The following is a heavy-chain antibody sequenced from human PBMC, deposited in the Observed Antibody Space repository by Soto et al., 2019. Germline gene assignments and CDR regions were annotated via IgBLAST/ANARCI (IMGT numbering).Heavy chain of an antibody. CDR1: GGSISSYY. Sequence: SETLSLTCTVSGGSISSYYWSWIRQPPGKGLEWIGYIYYSRSTNYNPSLKSRVTISVDTSKNQFSLQLNSVTLDDTAVYYCARGKYSAFDYWGQGTLVTVSS. J-gene: IGHJ4*02. CDR3: ARGKYSAFDY. D-gene: IGHD5-18*01. V-gene: IGHV4-59*12. CDR2: IYYSRST.